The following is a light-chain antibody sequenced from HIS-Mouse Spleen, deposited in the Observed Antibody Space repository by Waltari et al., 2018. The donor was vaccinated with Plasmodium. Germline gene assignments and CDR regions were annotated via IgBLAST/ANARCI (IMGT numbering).Light chain of an antibody. CDR2: EDS. Sequence: SYELTQPPSVSVSPGQTARITCSGDALPKKYAYWYQQKSGQAPVLVIYEDSKRPSGIPDGVAGSRSGTMATLTISGAQVEDEADYYCYSTDSSGNHRVFGGGTKLTVL. J-gene: IGLJ3*02. CDR3: YSTDSSGNHRV. CDR1: ALPKKY. V-gene: IGLV3-10*01.